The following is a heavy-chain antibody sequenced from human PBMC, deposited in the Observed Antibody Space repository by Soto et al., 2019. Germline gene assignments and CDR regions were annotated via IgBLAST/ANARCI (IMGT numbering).Heavy chain of an antibody. CDR2: IKQDGIEK. V-gene: IGHV3-7*03. J-gene: IGHJ4*02. CDR1: GFTFGSHW. Sequence: GGSLRLSCVGSGFTFGSHWLTWVRQSAGKGPEWVANIKQDGIEKHYVDSVKDRFIISRDNAKNSLFLQMNSLRAEDTAVYYCASRPSADRYYEVFDYWGQGALVTVSS. CDR3: ASRPSADRYYEVFDY. D-gene: IGHD3-3*01.